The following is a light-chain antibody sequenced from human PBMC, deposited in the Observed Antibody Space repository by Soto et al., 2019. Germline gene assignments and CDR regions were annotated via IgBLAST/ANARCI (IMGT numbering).Light chain of an antibody. CDR1: QGIRHY. J-gene: IGKJ2*01. CDR2: GAS. Sequence: DIQMTQSPSSLSASVGDRVTITCRASQGIRHYLAWYQQKPGKAPSLLMYGASTLQSGVPSRFSGSGSGTEFTLTISSLQPEDVATYFCQQYNSYPPTFGQGTKVDIK. CDR3: QQYNSYPPT. V-gene: IGKV1-9*01.